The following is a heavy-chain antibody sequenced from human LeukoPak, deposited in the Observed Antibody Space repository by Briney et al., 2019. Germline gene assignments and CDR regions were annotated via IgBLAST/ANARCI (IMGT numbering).Heavy chain of an antibody. V-gene: IGHV4-39*07. CDR3: ARGPPINYDILTGYYNFDN. Sequence: SETLSLTCTVSGGSIRSGSYYWTWIRQPPEKGLEWIGEINHSGRTKYNPSLMSRVTISVDTSKNQFSLKLSSVTAADTAVYYCARGPPINYDILTGYYNFDNWGQGTLVTVSS. CDR1: GGSIRSGSYY. CDR2: INHSGRT. J-gene: IGHJ4*02. D-gene: IGHD3-9*01.